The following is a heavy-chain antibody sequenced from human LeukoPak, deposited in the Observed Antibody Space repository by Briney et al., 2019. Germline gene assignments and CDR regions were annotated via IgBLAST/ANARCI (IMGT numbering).Heavy chain of an antibody. J-gene: IGHJ3*02. CDR2: IYYSGST. CDR1: GGSISGSSYY. V-gene: IGHV4-39*01. Sequence: SETLSLTCTVSGGSISGSSYYWGWIRQPPGKGLEWIGSIYYSGSTYYNPSLKSRVTISVDTSKNQFSLKLSSVTAADTAVYYCARVPTYYDILTGYYGPSLDAFDIWGQGTMVTVSS. D-gene: IGHD3-9*01. CDR3: ARVPTYYDILTGYYGPSLDAFDI.